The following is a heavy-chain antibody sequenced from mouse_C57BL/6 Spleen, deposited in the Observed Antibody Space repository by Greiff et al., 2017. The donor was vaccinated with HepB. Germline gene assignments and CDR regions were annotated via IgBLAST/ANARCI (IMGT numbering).Heavy chain of an antibody. CDR3: ARHEAY. V-gene: IGHV5-6*01. CDR1: GFTFSSYG. Sequence: EVKLMESGGDLVKPGGSLKLSCAASGFTFSSYGMSWVRQTPDKRLEWVATISSGGSYTYYPDSVKGRFTISRDNAKNTLYLQMSSLKSEDTAMYYCARHEAYWGQGTLVTVSA. CDR2: ISSGGSYT. J-gene: IGHJ3*01.